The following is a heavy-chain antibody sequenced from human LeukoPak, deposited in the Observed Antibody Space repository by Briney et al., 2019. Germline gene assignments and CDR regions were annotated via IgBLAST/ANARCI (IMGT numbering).Heavy chain of an antibody. CDR3: AKLRAYDGSGSYFDY. D-gene: IGHD3-10*01. Sequence: GGSLRLSCAASGFTFSSYALSWVRQAPGKGLEWVSAISGSGGSTYYADSVKGRFTISRDNSKNTLYLQMNSLRAEDTAVYYCAKLRAYDGSGSYFDYWGQGTLVTVSS. V-gene: IGHV3-23*01. CDR1: GFTFSSYA. CDR2: ISGSGGST. J-gene: IGHJ4*01.